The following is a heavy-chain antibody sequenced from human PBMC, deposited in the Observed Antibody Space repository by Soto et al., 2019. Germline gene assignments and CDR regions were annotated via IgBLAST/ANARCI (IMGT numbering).Heavy chain of an antibody. CDR1: GFTFSSSW. V-gene: IGHV3-74*01. CDR2: MNSDGTFT. CDR3: VKGWSEY. D-gene: IGHD2-15*01. J-gene: IGHJ4*02. Sequence: GGSLRLSGVVSGFTFSSSWIHWVRQGPWKGLEWVSRMNSDGTFTNYADSVKGRFTTSRDNAKNMLYLQMNSLRAEDTALYYCVKGWSEYCGRGTLVTVSS.